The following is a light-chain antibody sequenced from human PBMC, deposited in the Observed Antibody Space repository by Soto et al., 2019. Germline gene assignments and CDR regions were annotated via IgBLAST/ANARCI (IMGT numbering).Light chain of an antibody. CDR2: GNS. Sequence: QTVVTQPPSVSGAPGQRVTISCTGSSSNIGTGYDVHWYQQLPGTAPKLLIYGNSNRPSGVPDRFSGSKSGTSASLAITGLQAEDEADYYCNSYAASGNLWVFGGGTKLTVL. CDR1: SSNIGTGYD. V-gene: IGLV1-40*01. CDR3: NSYAASGNLWV. J-gene: IGLJ3*02.